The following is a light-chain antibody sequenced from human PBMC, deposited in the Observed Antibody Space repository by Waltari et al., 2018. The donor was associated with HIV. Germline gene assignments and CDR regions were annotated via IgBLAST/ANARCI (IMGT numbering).Light chain of an antibody. J-gene: IGKJ2*01. CDR3: HQSSSLPHT. CDR1: QSIGSN. V-gene: IGKV6-21*01. CDR2: YAS. Sequence: EIVLTQSRNFSSVTRKGKGTSTCRASQSIGSNLYWYKQKPDQSPKLLIKYASRSFSGVPSRFSGSGSGTDFTLTISRLQAEDAATYYCHQSSSLPHTFGQGTKLEIK.